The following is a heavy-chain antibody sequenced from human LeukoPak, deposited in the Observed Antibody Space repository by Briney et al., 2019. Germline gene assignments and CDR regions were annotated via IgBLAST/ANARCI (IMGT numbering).Heavy chain of an antibody. Sequence: GSLRLSCAASGFAFSSYSMNWIRQAPGKGLEWVSSIATSSSHVYYADSVKGRFTISRDNAKNSLYLQMNSLRAEDTAVYYCASLMTSVTIPDYWGQGTLVTVSS. CDR2: IATSSSHV. CDR1: GFAFSSYS. D-gene: IGHD4-17*01. J-gene: IGHJ4*02. CDR3: ASLMTSVTIPDY. V-gene: IGHV3-21*01.